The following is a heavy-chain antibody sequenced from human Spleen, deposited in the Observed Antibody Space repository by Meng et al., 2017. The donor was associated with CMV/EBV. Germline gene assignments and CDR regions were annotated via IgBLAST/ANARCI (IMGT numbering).Heavy chain of an antibody. CDR2: INAYNGNT. D-gene: IGHD1-1*01. CDR3: ARDQPGKLESGWYFDL. V-gene: IGHV1-18*01. CDR1: GYTFTNYA. J-gene: IGHJ2*01. Sequence: GYTFTNYAISWVRQAPGQGLEWMGWINAYNGNTNYAQKFEGGVTMTTDTSTSTVYMVLRSLRYDDTAVYYCARDQPGKLESGWYFDLWGRGTLVTVSS.